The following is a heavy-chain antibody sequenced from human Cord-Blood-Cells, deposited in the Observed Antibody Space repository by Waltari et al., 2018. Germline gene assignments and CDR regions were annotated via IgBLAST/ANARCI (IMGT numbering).Heavy chain of an antibody. CDR2: ISYDGSNK. CDR3: AKPYSSSDI. CDR1: GFTFSRYG. V-gene: IGHV3-30*18. Sequence: QVQLVESGGGVVQPGRSLRLSCAASGFTFSRYGMHWVRQAPGKGLEWVAFISYDGSNKYYADSVKGRFTISRDNSKNTLYLQMNSLRAEDTAVYYCAKPYSSSDIWGQGTMVTVSS. J-gene: IGHJ3*02. D-gene: IGHD6-6*01.